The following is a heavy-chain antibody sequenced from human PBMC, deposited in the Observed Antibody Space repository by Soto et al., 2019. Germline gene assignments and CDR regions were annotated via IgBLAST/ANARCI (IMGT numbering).Heavy chain of an antibody. J-gene: IGHJ6*02. CDR2: ISNDGSNT. Sequence: EVQLVESGGGLVQPGGSLRLSCAASGHTISSYWMHWVRQAPGKGLVWVARISNDGSNTNYADSVRGRFTISRDNAKSTLYLEKTTLRDEATAAYYCPSLYVCCGGDVCGEGSTFVVSS. CDR3: PSLYVCCGGDV. V-gene: IGHV3-74*01. D-gene: IGHD2-15*01. CDR1: GHTISSYW.